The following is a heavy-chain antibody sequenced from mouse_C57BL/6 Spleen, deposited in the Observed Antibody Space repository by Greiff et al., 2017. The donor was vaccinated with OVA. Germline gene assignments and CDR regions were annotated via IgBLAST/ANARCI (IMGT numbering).Heavy chain of an antibody. J-gene: IGHJ1*03. Sequence: QVQLQQPGAELVRPGSSVKLSCKASGYTFTSYWMHWVKQRPIQGLEWIGNIDPSDSETHYNQKFKDKATLTVDKSSSTAYMQLSSLTSEDSAVYYGARSDGSSNWYFDVWGTATTVTVSS. CDR3: ARSDGSSNWYFDV. D-gene: IGHD1-1*01. CDR2: IDPSDSET. CDR1: GYTFTSYW. V-gene: IGHV1-52*01.